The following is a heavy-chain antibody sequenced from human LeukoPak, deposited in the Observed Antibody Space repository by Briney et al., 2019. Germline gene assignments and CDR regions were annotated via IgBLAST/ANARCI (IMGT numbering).Heavy chain of an antibody. D-gene: IGHD3-10*01. J-gene: IGHJ4*02. CDR1: GFIFSDHY. CDR2: INSDSTTV. CDR3: ARLRGLIDH. V-gene: IGHV3-11*01. Sequence: GGSLRLSCAASGFIFSDHYMSWIRQAPGKGLEGVAYINSDSTTVYYADSVKGRFTVSRDNAKNALYLQMNSLGVDDTAVYYCARLRGLIDHWGQGALVTVSS.